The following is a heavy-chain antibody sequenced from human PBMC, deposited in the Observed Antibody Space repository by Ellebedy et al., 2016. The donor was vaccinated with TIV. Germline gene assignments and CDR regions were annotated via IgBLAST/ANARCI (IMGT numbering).Heavy chain of an antibody. CDR1: AFRFSAYN. CDR2: VSYNGGYN. D-gene: IGHD1-26*01. Sequence: PAGSLRLSCAASAFRFSAYNMHLVRQAPGQGPEWVGVVSYNGGYNHYGDSVKGRFTISRDNSKNTLYLQMKSLRVEDTDVYYCVKDRLGASYHFDHWGQGTLVTVSS. V-gene: IGHV3-30*18. CDR3: VKDRLGASYHFDH. J-gene: IGHJ4*02.